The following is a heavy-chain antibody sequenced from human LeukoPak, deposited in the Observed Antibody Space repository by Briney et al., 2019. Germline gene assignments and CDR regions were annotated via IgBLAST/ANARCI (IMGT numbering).Heavy chain of an antibody. CDR3: ARTLGRGSADY. D-gene: IGHD3-10*01. CDR1: GGSMNNYY. Sequence: SETLSPTCTVPGGSMNNYYWSWIRQPPGKGLEWIAYIYYSGTTNYNPSLKSRVTTSVDTSKNQFSLKLSSVTAADTAVYYCARTLGRGSADYWGQGTLVTVSS. V-gene: IGHV4-59*01. J-gene: IGHJ4*02. CDR2: IYYSGTT.